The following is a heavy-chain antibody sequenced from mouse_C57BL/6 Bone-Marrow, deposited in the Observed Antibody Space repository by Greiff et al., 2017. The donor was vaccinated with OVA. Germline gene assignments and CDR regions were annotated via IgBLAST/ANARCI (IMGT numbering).Heavy chain of an antibody. V-gene: IGHV1-39*01. CDR3: ARSGTVVDYAMDY. CDR1: GYSFTDYN. D-gene: IGHD1-1*01. CDR2: INPNYGTT. J-gene: IGHJ4*01. Sequence: VQLKESGPELVKPGASVKISCKASGYSFTDYNMNWVKQSNGKSLEWIGVINPNYGTTSYNQKFKGKATLTVDQSSSTAYMQLNSLTSEDSAVYYCARSGTVVDYAMDYWGQGTSVTVSS.